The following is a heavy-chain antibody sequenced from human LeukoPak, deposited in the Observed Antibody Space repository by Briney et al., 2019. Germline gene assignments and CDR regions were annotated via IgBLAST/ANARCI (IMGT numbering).Heavy chain of an antibody. CDR3: AKDGDYCSSTSCYTRGAFDI. Sequence: GGSLRLSCAASGFTFSSYGMHWVRQAPGKGLEWVAFIRYDGSNKYYADSVKGRFTISRDNSKNTLYLQMNSLRAEGTAVYYCAKDGDYCSSTSCYTRGAFDIWGQGTMVTVSS. CDR2: IRYDGSNK. V-gene: IGHV3-30*02. J-gene: IGHJ3*02. D-gene: IGHD2-2*02. CDR1: GFTFSSYG.